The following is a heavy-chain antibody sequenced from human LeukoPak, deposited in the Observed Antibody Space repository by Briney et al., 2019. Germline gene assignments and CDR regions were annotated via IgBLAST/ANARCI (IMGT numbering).Heavy chain of an antibody. CDR2: IHPSGST. CDR1: GVSINNNKW. D-gene: IGHD6-19*01. J-gene: IGHJ3*02. Sequence: PSETLSLTSAVSGVSINNNKWWSWVRQPPGKGLEWIGEIHPSGSTTYNPSLKSRVTMSVDKSKNRFSLKLTSVTAADTAVYYCATQQWPPAEGAFDIWGQGTMVTVSS. V-gene: IGHV4-4*02. CDR3: ATQQWPPAEGAFDI.